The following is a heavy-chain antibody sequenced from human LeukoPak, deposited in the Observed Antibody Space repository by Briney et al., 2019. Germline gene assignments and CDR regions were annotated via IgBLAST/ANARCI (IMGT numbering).Heavy chain of an antibody. J-gene: IGHJ4*02. CDR1: GYTFTGYY. D-gene: IGHD5-12*01. CDR2: INPNSGGT. Sequence: ASVKVSCKASGYTFTGYYMHWVRQAPGQGLEWMGWINPNSGGTNYAQKFQGRVTMTRDTSISTAYMELSRLTSDDTAVYYCARDLHPGDSGYVFDYWGQGTLVTVSS. V-gene: IGHV1-2*02. CDR3: ARDLHPGDSGYVFDY.